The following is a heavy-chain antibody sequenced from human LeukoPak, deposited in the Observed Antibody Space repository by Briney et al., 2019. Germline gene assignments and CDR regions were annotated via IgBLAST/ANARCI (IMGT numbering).Heavy chain of an antibody. J-gene: IGHJ6*03. CDR1: GASINSGGYY. V-gene: IGHV4-61*02. D-gene: IGHD5-12*01. CDR2: IYASGNT. Sequence: NPSQTLSLTCTVSGASINSGGYYWTWIRQPAGKGLEWIGRIYASGNTDYRPSLKSRLTISLDTSKNQFSLRLSSVTAADTAVYYCARDGFYCSGSDCSKGRWYSHYYMDVWGKGTTVTVSS. CDR3: ARDGFYCSGSDCSKGRWYSHYYMDV.